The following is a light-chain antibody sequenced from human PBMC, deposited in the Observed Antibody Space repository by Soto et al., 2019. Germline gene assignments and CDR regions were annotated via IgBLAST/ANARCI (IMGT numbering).Light chain of an antibody. CDR3: QLDGSSPQT. CDR2: AAS. CDR1: QSVSSNY. Sequence: EIVVAQSPRTLSLSPGESATLSCRASQSVSSNYLSWFQQKPGQAPRLLIYAASSRATGIPDRISGSGCGTYFILTISRLEHDDVVVYYCQLDGSSPQTFGQGTKVDIK. V-gene: IGKV3-20*01. J-gene: IGKJ1*01.